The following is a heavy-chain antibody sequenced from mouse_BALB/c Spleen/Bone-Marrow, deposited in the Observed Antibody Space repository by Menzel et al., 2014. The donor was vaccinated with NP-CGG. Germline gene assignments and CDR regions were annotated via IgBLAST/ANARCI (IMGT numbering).Heavy chain of an antibody. J-gene: IGHJ4*01. D-gene: IGHD2-1*01. CDR1: GYTFTSYW. CDR2: IDPSDSYT. Sequence: QLQQSGAELVKPGASVKMSCKASGYTFTSYWMHWVKQRPGQGLEWIGVIDPSDSYTSYNQKFKGKATLTVDTSSSTAYTQLSSLTSEDSAVYYCTRYGNYAMDYWGQGTSVTVSS. CDR3: TRYGNYAMDY. V-gene: IGHV1-59*01.